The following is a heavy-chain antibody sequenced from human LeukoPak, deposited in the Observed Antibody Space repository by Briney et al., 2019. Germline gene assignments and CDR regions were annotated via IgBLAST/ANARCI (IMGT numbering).Heavy chain of an antibody. CDR2: ISYDGSNK. V-gene: IGHV3-30*04. D-gene: IGHD3-9*01. J-gene: IGHJ4*02. Sequence: GGSLRLSCAASGFTFRSYAMHWVRQAPGKGLEWVAVISYDGSNKYYADSVKGRFTISRDNSKNSLYLQMNSLRAEDTAVYYCARVEDYDILTGFDYWGQGTLVAVSS. CDR1: GFTFRSYA. CDR3: ARVEDYDILTGFDY.